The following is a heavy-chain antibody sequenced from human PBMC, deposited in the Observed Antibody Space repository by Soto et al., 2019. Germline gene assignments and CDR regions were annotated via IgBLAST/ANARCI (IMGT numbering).Heavy chain of an antibody. D-gene: IGHD2-15*01. CDR1: GFIVSDTY. CDR2: FSIRGDT. V-gene: IGHV3-66*01. J-gene: IGHJ3*02. CDR3: AREPRYCRGGSCSITGDAYDI. Sequence: PGGSLRLSCTASGFIVSDTYVNWVRQAPGKGLEYVLVFSIRGDTHYVDFVRCRFSLSRDISDNSLYLQMNNLRVEDTAVYYCAREPRYCRGGSCSITGDAYDIWGQGTMVTVSS.